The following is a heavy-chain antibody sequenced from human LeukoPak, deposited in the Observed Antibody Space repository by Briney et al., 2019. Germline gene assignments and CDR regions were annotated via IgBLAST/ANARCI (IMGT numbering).Heavy chain of an antibody. CDR1: GFTFSSYS. Sequence: GGSLRLSCAASGFTFSSYSMSWVRQAPGKGLEWVSYISSTIYYADSVKGRFTTYRDNAKNSVCLQLNSLRDEDTAVYYCARCGYGGYEFDYWGQGTLVTVSS. D-gene: IGHD5-12*01. CDR3: ARCGYGGYEFDY. V-gene: IGHV3-48*02. CDR2: ISSTI. J-gene: IGHJ4*02.